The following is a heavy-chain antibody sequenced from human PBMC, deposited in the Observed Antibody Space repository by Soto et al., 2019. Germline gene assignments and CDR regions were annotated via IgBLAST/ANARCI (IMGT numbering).Heavy chain of an antibody. CDR3: AKELRYCSGTSCHEVDY. CDR2: ITWNSGSI. V-gene: IGHV3-9*01. J-gene: IGHJ4*02. D-gene: IGHD2-2*01. Sequence: EVQLVESGGGLVQPGGSLRLSCAASGFTFDSNAMHWVRQPPGKGLGWVSGITWNSGSIGYADSVKGRFTISRDNAKSSLFLQMNSLRPEDTALYYCAKELRYCSGTSCHEVDYWGQGTLVTVSS. CDR1: GFTFDSNA.